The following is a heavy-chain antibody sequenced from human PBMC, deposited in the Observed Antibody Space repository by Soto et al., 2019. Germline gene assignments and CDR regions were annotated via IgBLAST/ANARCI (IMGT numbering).Heavy chain of an antibody. V-gene: IGHV1-69*06. J-gene: IGHJ6*02. CDR3: ARPKRSGYDRSDSYYHTLYV. CDR1: GGTSSNFI. CDR2: ILPMFGAV. D-gene: IGHD3-22*01. Sequence: QVQLVQSGTEVKKSGCSVKVSCKASGGTSSNFIITWVRQVPGQGLEWLGGILPMFGAVKYSQKFQDRLTITADRSTQTAAMELRSLRSEDTAVYYCARPKRSGYDRSDSYYHTLYVWGHGTTVTVS.